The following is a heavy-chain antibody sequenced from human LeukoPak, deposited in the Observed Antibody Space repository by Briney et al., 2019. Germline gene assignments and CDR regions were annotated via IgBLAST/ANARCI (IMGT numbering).Heavy chain of an antibody. CDR3: GFGELSPYYFDY. D-gene: IGHD3-10*01. CDR1: GGSISSSSYY. V-gene: IGHV4-39*01. Sequence: PSETLSLTCTVSGGSISSSSYYWGWIRQPPVKGLEWIGSIYYSGSTYYNPSLKSRVTISVDTSKNQFSLKLSSVTAADTAVYYCGFGELSPYYFDYWGQGTLVTVSS. J-gene: IGHJ4*02. CDR2: IYYSGST.